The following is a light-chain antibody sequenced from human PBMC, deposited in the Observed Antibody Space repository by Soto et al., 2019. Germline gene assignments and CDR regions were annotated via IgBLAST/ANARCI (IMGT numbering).Light chain of an antibody. CDR3: QQYGSSGT. J-gene: IGKJ1*01. CDR2: GAS. V-gene: IGKV3-20*01. CDR1: QNVGNN. Sequence: EIVMAQSPATLSVSPGERATLSCRASQNVGNNLVWYQRKPGQAPRLLIYGASTRAAGIPDRFSGSGSGTDFTLTISRLEPEDFAVYYCQQYGSSGTFGQGTKVDIK.